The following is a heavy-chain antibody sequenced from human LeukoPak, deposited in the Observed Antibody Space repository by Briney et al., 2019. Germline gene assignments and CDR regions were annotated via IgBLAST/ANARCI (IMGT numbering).Heavy chain of an antibody. D-gene: IGHD6-19*01. CDR1: GFTFSSYA. CDR3: AQDFSDTTGWSTYLNY. Sequence: AGGSLRLSCAASGFTFSSYAMSWVRQAPGKGLEWVSAISGSGGSTYYADSVKGRFTISRDNSKNTLYLQMNSLRPEDTAIYFCAQDFSDTTGWSTYLNYWGQGTLVTVSS. CDR2: ISGSGGST. V-gene: IGHV3-23*01. J-gene: IGHJ4*02.